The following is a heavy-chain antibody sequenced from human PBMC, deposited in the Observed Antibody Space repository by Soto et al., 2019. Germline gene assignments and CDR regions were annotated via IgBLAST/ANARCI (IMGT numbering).Heavy chain of an antibody. CDR2: IHAGNGYT. Sequence: QVQLVQSGAQVKKPGASVKVSCKASGYTFDNYALHWLRQAPGRRLEWMGWIHAGNGYTKYSQSFQGRVTSTRDTSESTVHMDLSSLRSEDKEVYYCARVQYSGSDFKLAFDIGGQGTMVTVSS. CDR3: ARVQYSGSDFKLAFDI. V-gene: IGHV1-3*01. J-gene: IGHJ3*02. D-gene: IGHD5-12*01. CDR1: GYTFDNYA.